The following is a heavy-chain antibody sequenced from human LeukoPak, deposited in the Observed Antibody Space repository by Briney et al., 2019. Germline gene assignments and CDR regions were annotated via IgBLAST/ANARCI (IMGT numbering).Heavy chain of an antibody. CDR3: TRDRGWQQFDY. Sequence: GGFLRLSCAASGFTFSNTWMTWVRQAPGKGLERVANINEDGSETYYVDSVRGRFSISRDNAKNSMYLEMNSLRAEDTAVYFCTRDRGWQQFDYWGQGTLVTVSS. D-gene: IGHD5-24*01. J-gene: IGHJ4*02. CDR1: GFTFSNTW. CDR2: INEDGSET. V-gene: IGHV3-7*01.